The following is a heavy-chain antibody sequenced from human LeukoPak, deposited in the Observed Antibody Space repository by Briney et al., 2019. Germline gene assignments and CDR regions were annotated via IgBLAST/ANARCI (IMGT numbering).Heavy chain of an antibody. CDR1: GFSVSSNY. J-gene: IGHJ4*02. CDR2: IYTAGTT. Sequence: GGSLRLSCAASGFSVSSNYMSWVRQAPGKGLEWVSVIYTAGTTYYADSVKGRFTISRDNSKNTLYLQMNSLRAEDTAVYYCAKDLSIVGATGFDYWGQGTLVTVSS. D-gene: IGHD1-26*01. V-gene: IGHV3-53*01. CDR3: AKDLSIVGATGFDY.